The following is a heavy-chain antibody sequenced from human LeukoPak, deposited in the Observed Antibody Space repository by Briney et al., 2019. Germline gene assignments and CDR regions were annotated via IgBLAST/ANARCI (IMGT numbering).Heavy chain of an antibody. J-gene: IGHJ3*02. CDR3: ARDLNVGVVIRGGAFDI. CDR2: IYHSGST. V-gene: IGHV4-38-2*02. Sequence: LSLTCTLSVYSISIFYYWGWIRQPPGEGVGWQRNIYHSGSTYYNRCLRSRVTIAVDTSKNQFSLKLSSVTAADTAVYYCARDLNVGVVIRGGAFDIWGQGTMVTVSS. CDR1: VYSISIFYY. D-gene: IGHD3-3*01.